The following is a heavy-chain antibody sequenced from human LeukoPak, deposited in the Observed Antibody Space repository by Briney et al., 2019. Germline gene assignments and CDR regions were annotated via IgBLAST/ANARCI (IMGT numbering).Heavy chain of an antibody. V-gene: IGHV4-4*02. Sequence: SETLSLTCAVSGGSISSSNWWSWVRQPPGKGLEWIGQIYHSGSTNYNPSLTSRVTISVDKSNSQFSLKLSSVTAADTAVNYCARGLYSGSYDYMDVWGNGTTVTVSS. CDR1: GGSISSSNW. CDR2: IYHSGST. CDR3: ARGLYSGSYDYMDV. J-gene: IGHJ6*03. D-gene: IGHD1-26*01.